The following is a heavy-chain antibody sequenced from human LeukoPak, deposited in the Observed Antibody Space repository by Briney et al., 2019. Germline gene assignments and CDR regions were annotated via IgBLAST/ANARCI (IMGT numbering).Heavy chain of an antibody. J-gene: IGHJ4*02. V-gene: IGHV4-4*07. CDR1: GGSISSYY. CDR3: AGTYDSSGYYQKRYYSDY. D-gene: IGHD3-22*01. Sequence: SETLSLTCTVYGGSISSYYWSWIRQPAGKGLEWIGRIYTSGSNNYNPSLKSRVTISLDKSKTQYSLKLSSVTAVDTPVYDCAGTYDSSGYYQKRYYSDYWGQGTLVTVSS. CDR2: IYTSGSN.